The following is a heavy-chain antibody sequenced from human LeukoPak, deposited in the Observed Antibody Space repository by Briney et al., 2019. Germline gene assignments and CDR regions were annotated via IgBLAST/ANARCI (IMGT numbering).Heavy chain of an antibody. Sequence: SETLSLTCTVSGGSISSSDYYWGWIRQPPGKGLEWIGSIYYGGSTYYNPSLKSRVTISVDTSKNQFSLKLSSVTAADTAVYYCARGDLFVDTAIPADYWGQGTLVTVSS. CDR3: ARGDLFVDTAIPADY. D-gene: IGHD5-18*01. CDR2: IYYGGST. V-gene: IGHV4-39*07. CDR1: GGSISSSDYY. J-gene: IGHJ4*02.